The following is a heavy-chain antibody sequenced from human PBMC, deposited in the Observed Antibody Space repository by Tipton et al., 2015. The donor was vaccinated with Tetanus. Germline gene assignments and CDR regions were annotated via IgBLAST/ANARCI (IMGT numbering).Heavy chain of an antibody. CDR3: AKDLRYLSSWHDS. J-gene: IGHJ5*01. D-gene: IGHD6-13*01. V-gene: IGHV3-30*18. CDR1: GFTFSIYG. CDR2: ISYDGSTE. Sequence: SLRLSCAASGFTFSIYGMYWVRRAPGKGLEWVAFISYDGSTEYYAKSVKGRFTISRDNSKDTLYLQMNSLGPEDTAVYYCAKDLRYLSSWHDSWGQGALVTVSS.